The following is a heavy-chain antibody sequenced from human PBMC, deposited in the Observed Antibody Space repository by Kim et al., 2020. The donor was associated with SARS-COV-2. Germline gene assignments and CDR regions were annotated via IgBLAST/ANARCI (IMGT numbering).Heavy chain of an antibody. J-gene: IGHJ3*02. Sequence: SFQGHVTISADKSISTAYLQWSSLKASDTAMYYCARHRKLELRASAFDIWGQGTMVTVSS. CDR3: ARHRKLELRASAFDI. V-gene: IGHV5-10-1*01. D-gene: IGHD1-7*01.